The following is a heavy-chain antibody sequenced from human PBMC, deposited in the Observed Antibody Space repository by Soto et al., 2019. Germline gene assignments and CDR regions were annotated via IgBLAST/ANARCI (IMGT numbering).Heavy chain of an antibody. CDR3: AKDQGVITFGGVQGRNFDY. V-gene: IGHV3-23*01. J-gene: IGHJ4*02. CDR1: GFTFSSYA. Sequence: GESLKISCAASGFTFSSYAMSWVRQAPGKGLEWVSAISGSGGSTYYADSVKGRFTISRDNSKNTLYLQMNSLRAEDTAVYYCAKDQGVITFGGVQGRNFDYWGQGTLVTVSS. CDR2: ISGSGGST. D-gene: IGHD3-16*01.